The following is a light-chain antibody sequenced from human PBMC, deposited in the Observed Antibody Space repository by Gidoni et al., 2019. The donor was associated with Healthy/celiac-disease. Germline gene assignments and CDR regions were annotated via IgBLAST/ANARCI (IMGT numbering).Light chain of an antibody. V-gene: IGLV2-14*01. J-gene: IGLJ1*01. Sequence: QSALTQPASVSGSPGQSITISCTGTSSDVGGYNYVSWSPQHPGKAPKLMIYDVSNRPSGVSNRFSGSKSGNTASLTISGLQAEDEADYYCSSYTSSSTLYVFGTGTKVTVL. CDR2: DVS. CDR3: SSYTSSSTLYV. CDR1: SSDVGGYNY.